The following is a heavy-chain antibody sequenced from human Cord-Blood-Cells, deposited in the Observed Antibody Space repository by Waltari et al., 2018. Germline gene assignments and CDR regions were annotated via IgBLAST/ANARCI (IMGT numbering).Heavy chain of an antibody. J-gene: IGHJ4*02. Sequence: QQWGAGLLKPSETLSLTCAVYGGSFSGYYWSWIRQPPGKGLEWIGEINHSGSTNYNPSLKSRVTISVDTSKNQFSLKLSSVTAADTAVYYCARMVSVRGVIFDYWGQGTLVTVSS. V-gene: IGHV4-34*01. D-gene: IGHD3-10*01. CDR1: GGSFSGYY. CDR3: ARMVSVRGVIFDY. CDR2: INHSGST.